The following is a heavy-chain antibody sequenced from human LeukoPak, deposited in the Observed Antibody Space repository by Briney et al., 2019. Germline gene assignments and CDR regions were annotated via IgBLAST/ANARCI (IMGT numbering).Heavy chain of an antibody. V-gene: IGHV1-46*01. CDR2: INPSGGST. D-gene: IGHD2-21*02. J-gene: IGHJ4*02. CDR3: ARDPCGGDCYSAYFDY. CDR1: GYTFTGYY. Sequence: ASVKVSCKASGYTFTGYYMHWVRQAPGQGLEWMGIINPSGGSTSYAQKFQGRVTMTRDTSTSTVYMELSSLRSEDTAVYYCARDPCGGDCYSAYFDYWGQGTLVTVSS.